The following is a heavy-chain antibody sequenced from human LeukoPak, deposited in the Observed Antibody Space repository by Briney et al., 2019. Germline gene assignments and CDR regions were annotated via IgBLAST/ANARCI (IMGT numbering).Heavy chain of an antibody. D-gene: IGHD3-10*01. V-gene: IGHV7-4-1*01. CDR1: RYTFTSYA. J-gene: IGHJ4*02. Sequence: ASVKVSCMPSRYTFTSYAVNWVRQAPGQGLEWMGWINTNTGNPTYAQVFTGRVVFSLDTSLSTAYLQICSVRCEGTAVSYCVRGPYYYGSGSYYTTYWGQGTLVTVSA. CDR3: VRGPYYYGSGSYYTTY. CDR2: INTNTGNP.